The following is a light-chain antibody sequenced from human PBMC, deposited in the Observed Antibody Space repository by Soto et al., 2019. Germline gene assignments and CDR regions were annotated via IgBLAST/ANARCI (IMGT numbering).Light chain of an antibody. V-gene: IGKV3-11*01. CDR3: QQRSKWPLT. CDR1: QSVTSN. J-gene: IGKJ4*01. CDR2: GVS. Sequence: EIVLTQSSATLSLSPGERATLSCRASQSVTSNALAWYQQKPGQAPRLLIYGVSSRATGIPDRFSGSGSGTDFTHTLSSLEPEDFAVYYCQQRSKWPLTFGGGTKVEIK.